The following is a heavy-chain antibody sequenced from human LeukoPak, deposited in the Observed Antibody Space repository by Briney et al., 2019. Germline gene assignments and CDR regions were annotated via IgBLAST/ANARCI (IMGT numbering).Heavy chain of an antibody. Sequence: ASVKVSCKASGYTFTSYGISWVRQAPGQGLEWMGWISAYNGNTNYAQKLQGRVTMTTDTSTGTAYMELRSLRSDDTAVYYCARENDDSSGYYSYYYYGMDVWGQGTTVTVSS. CDR1: GYTFTSYG. CDR2: ISAYNGNT. V-gene: IGHV1-18*01. J-gene: IGHJ6*02. CDR3: ARENDDSSGYYSYYYYGMDV. D-gene: IGHD3-22*01.